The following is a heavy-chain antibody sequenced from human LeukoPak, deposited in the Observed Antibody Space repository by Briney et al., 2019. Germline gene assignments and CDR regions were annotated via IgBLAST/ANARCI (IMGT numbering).Heavy chain of an antibody. J-gene: IGHJ4*02. Sequence: PSETLSLTCTVSGGSISGYYWSWIRQPPGKGLEWIGYIHYSGSTNYNPSLKSRVTISVDTSKNQFSLKLSSVTAADTAVYYCAREGAYSSSFNYWGQGTLVTVSS. V-gene: IGHV4-59*01. CDR3: AREGAYSSSFNY. D-gene: IGHD6-13*01. CDR2: IHYSGST. CDR1: GGSISGYY.